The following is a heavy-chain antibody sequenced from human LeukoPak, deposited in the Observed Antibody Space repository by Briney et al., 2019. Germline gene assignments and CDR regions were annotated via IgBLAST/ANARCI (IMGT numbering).Heavy chain of an antibody. CDR3: AKDKPLRERARRAIDSGIVYYYYGIEV. CDR1: GFSFSDNG. J-gene: IGHJ6*02. Sequence: GSLRLSCLASGFSFSDNGMHWARQAPGKGLEWVAVISDDGGNMFHADSVKGRLTISRDNSKNTLYLEMNDLRGEDTATYFCAKDKPLRERARRAIDSGIVYYYYGIEVWGQGTTVTVSS. D-gene: IGHD3-10*01. CDR2: ISDDGGNM. V-gene: IGHV3-30*18.